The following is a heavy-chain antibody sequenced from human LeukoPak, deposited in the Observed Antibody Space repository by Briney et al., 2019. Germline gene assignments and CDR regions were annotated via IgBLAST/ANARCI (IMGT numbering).Heavy chain of an antibody. CDR1: GFTVSSNY. CDR3: ARGGGDRNPFDY. D-gene: IGHD4-17*01. J-gene: IGHJ4*02. CDR2: IYSGGST. Sequence: TGGSLRLSCAASGFTVSSNYMSWVRQAPGKGLEWVSVIYSGGSTYYADSVKGRFIISRGNSKNTLYLQMNSLRAEDTAVYYCARGGGDRNPFDYWGQGTLVTVSS. V-gene: IGHV3-66*01.